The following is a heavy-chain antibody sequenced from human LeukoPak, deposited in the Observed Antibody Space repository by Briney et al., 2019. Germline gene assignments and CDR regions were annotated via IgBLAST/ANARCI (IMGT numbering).Heavy chain of an antibody. CDR3: ARGYSSDAFDI. CDR2: ISSTTKTII. D-gene: IGHD1-26*01. Sequence: GRSLRLSCAASGFTFSSYSMNWVRQSPGKGLEWISFISSTTKTIIYYADSVKGRFTISRDNAKNSLYLQMNSLRVEDTAVYYCARGYSSDAFDIWGQGTLVTVSS. V-gene: IGHV3-48*04. CDR1: GFTFSSYS. J-gene: IGHJ3*02.